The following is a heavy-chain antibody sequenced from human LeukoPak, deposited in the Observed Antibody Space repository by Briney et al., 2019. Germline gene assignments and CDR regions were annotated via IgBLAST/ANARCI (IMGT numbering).Heavy chain of an antibody. J-gene: IGHJ4*02. D-gene: IGHD5-18*01. CDR3: ARGRDSYGFAVHDY. CDR1: GGSISNYY. Sequence: ASETLSLTCTVSGGSISNYYWSWIGHPAGKGLEGIGRIHTSGSSNYNPSLRSRLTMSTDTSKNHFSLKLSSVTAADTAVYYCARGRDSYGFAVHDYWGQGTLVTVSS. V-gene: IGHV4-4*07. CDR2: IHTSGSS.